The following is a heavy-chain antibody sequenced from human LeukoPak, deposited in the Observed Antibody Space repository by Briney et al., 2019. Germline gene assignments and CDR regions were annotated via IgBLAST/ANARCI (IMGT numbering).Heavy chain of an antibody. V-gene: IGHV3-30*02. CDR1: GFTFSSYG. D-gene: IGHD3-22*01. CDR3: AKPHDSSGRGLYYFDY. J-gene: IGHJ4*02. CDR2: IRYDGSNK. Sequence: GGSLRLSCAASGFTFSSYGMHWVRQAPGKGLEWVAFIRYDGSNKYYADSVKGRFTISRDNSKNTLYLQMNSLRAEDTAVYYCAKPHDSSGRGLYYFDYWGQGTLVTVSS.